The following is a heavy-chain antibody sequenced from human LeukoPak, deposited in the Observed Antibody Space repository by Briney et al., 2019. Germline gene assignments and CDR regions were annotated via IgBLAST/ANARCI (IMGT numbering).Heavy chain of an antibody. Sequence: ASVKVSCKASGGTFSSYAISWVRQAPGQGLEWMGRIIPILGIANYAQKFQGRVTITADKSTSTAYMELSSLRSEDTAVYYCARVSKKSAPDYWGQGTLVTVSS. J-gene: IGHJ4*02. V-gene: IGHV1-69*04. D-gene: IGHD6-25*01. CDR2: IIPILGIA. CDR1: GGTFSSYA. CDR3: ARVSKKSAPDY.